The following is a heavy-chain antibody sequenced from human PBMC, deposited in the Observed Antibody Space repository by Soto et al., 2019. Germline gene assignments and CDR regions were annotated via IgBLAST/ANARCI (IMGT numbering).Heavy chain of an antibody. V-gene: IGHV4-59*01. Sequence: SETLSLTCTVSGGSISSYYWSWIRQPPGKGLEWIGYIYYSGSTNYNPSLKSRVTISVDTSKNQFSLKLSSVTAADTAVFFCSRAPHYDYVWGSYRHHFDYWGQGTLVTVS. CDR3: SRAPHYDYVWGSYRHHFDY. D-gene: IGHD3-16*02. J-gene: IGHJ4*02. CDR2: IYYSGST. CDR1: GGSISSYY.